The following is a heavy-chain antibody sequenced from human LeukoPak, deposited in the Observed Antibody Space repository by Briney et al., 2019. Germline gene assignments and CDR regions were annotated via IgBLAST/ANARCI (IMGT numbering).Heavy chain of an antibody. V-gene: IGHV4-59*08. Sequence: PSETLSLTCTVSGGSISSYCWSWIRQPPGKGLGWIGCIYYSGSTNYNPSLKSRVTLSVDTSKNPLSLKLSSVTAADTAVYYCARQYRLSSSDPYYYGMDVWGQGTTVTVSS. D-gene: IGHD6-6*01. CDR2: IYYSGST. J-gene: IGHJ6*02. CDR3: ARQYRLSSSDPYYYGMDV. CDR1: GGSISSYC.